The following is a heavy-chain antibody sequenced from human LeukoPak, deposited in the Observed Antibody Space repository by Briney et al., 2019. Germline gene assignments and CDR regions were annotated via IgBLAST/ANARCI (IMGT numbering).Heavy chain of an antibody. CDR1: GGSISSSSYY. J-gene: IGHJ3*02. Sequence: PSETLSLTCTVSGGSISSSSYYWGWIRQPPGKELEWIGSIYYSGSTYYNPSLKSRVTISVDTSKNQFSLKLSSVTAADTAVYYCARPTRYDFWSGYPGGAFDIWGQGTMVTVSS. CDR3: ARPTRYDFWSGYPGGAFDI. CDR2: IYYSGST. D-gene: IGHD3-3*01. V-gene: IGHV4-39*01.